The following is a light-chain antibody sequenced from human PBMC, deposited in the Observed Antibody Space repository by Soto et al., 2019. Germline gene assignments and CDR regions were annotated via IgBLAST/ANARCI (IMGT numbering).Light chain of an antibody. V-gene: IGKV4-1*01. CDR2: WAS. J-gene: IGKJ2*01. CDR3: QQYYTTPYT. CDR1: QTLLYSFNNKNY. Sequence: DIVMTQSPDSLAVSLGERATFNCKSSQTLLYSFNNKNYLAWYQQKPGQPPKVIIYWASTRNSGVPDRFSGSGSGTDFSLTISSLQAEDVAVYYCQQYYTTPYTFGQGTKLEIK.